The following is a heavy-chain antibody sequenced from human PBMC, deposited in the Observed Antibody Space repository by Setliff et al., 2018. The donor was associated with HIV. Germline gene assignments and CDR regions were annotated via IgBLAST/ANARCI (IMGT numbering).Heavy chain of an antibody. D-gene: IGHD2-2*01. CDR2: IFHTGST. CDR3: ARLMPNWDYFDY. V-gene: IGHV4-39*07. Sequence: PSETLSLTCTVSGASISSSSYYWGWIRQPPGKGLEWIGEIFHTGSTNYNPSLKSRVTISVDTSKNHFSLNVSSLTAADTALYFCARLMPNWDYFDYWGQGTQVTVSS. J-gene: IGHJ4*02. CDR1: GASISSSSYY.